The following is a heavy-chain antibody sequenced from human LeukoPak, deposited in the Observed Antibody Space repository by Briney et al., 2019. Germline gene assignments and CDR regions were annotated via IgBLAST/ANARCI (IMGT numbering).Heavy chain of an antibody. D-gene: IGHD5-12*01. Sequence: PGGSLRLSCAASGFTLSNYSMNWVRQAPGKGLEWVANIKQDGSEKYYVDSVKGRFTISRDNAKNSLYLQMNSLRAEDTAVYYCARDLAQNSGYDWGAHDAFDIWGQGTMVTVSS. J-gene: IGHJ3*02. V-gene: IGHV3-7*03. CDR2: IKQDGSEK. CDR3: ARDLAQNSGYDWGAHDAFDI. CDR1: GFTLSNYS.